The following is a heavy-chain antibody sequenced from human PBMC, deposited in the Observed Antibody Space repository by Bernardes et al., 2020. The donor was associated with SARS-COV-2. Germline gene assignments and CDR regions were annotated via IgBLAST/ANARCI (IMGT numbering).Heavy chain of an antibody. J-gene: IGHJ6*02. Sequence: SETLSLTCTVSGGPIRSPYWSWIWQPPGKGLPWIGYIYYSGSTNYNPSLKSRVTISVDTSKNQFSLKLSSVTAADTAVYYCARDVGVGGSPLDYYGMDVWGQGTTVTVSS. CDR2: IYYSGST. V-gene: IGHV4-59*11. D-gene: IGHD3-16*01. CDR3: ARDVGVGGSPLDYYGMDV. CDR1: GGPIRSPY.